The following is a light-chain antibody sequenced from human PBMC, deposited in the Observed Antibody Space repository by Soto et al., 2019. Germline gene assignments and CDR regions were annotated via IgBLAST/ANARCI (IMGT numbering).Light chain of an antibody. J-gene: IGLJ1*01. CDR3: AAWDDSLTGPV. Sequence: QSALTQPPSASGTPGQTVIISCSGSRSDIGSNSVNWYQHLPGTAPKLLIYNNNQRPSGVPDRFSGSKSGTSASLAISGLQSEDEDDYYCAAWDDSLTGPVFGNGTKVTAL. CDR1: RSDIGSNS. CDR2: NNN. V-gene: IGLV1-44*01.